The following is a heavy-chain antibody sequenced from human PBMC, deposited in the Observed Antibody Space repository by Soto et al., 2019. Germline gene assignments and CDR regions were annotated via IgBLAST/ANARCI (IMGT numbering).Heavy chain of an antibody. Sequence: QLHLVQSGAVVKKPGASVTVSCSASGYPVTAYYMHWVRQAPGRGLEWMGGINPATGAAKYTQTFQGRVTMTRDTSPSTVFMELSGLTSEDTAVFYCVRGGGVGVAGSAAFDMWGQGTLVTVSS. CDR2: INPATGAA. D-gene: IGHD3-3*01. V-gene: IGHV1-2*02. J-gene: IGHJ3*02. CDR3: VRGGGVGVAGSAAFDM. CDR1: GYPVTAYY.